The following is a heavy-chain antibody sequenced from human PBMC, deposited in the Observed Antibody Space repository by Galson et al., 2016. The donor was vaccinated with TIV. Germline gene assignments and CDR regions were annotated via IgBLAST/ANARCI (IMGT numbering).Heavy chain of an antibody. Sequence: SVKVSCKASGDTFRTYTVNWVRQAPGRGLEWMGGILPISRTTNYAQKFQGRVTFATDESTSTTYMELNSLRSDDTAVYYCARDVPCGGSCYFFDYWGQGTLVTVSA. CDR1: GDTFRTYT. CDR2: ILPISRTT. J-gene: IGHJ4*02. D-gene: IGHD2-21*01. CDR3: ARDVPCGGSCYFFDY. V-gene: IGHV1-69*05.